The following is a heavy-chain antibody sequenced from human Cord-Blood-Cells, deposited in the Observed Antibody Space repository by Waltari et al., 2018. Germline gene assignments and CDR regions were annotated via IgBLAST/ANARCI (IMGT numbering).Heavy chain of an antibody. CDR2: IGTAGDT. V-gene: IGHV3-13*01. J-gene: IGHJ4*02. D-gene: IGHD6-13*01. CDR1: GFTFSSYA. Sequence: EVQLVESGGGLVQPGGSLRLSCAASGFTFSSYAMHWVRQATGKGLEWVSAIGTAGDTYYPGSVKGRFTISRENAKNSLYLQMNSLRAGDTAVYYCARAIAAAGLVDYWGQGTLVTVSS. CDR3: ARAIAAAGLVDY.